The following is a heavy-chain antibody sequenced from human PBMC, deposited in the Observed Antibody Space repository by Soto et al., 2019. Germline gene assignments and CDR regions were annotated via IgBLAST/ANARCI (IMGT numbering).Heavy chain of an antibody. J-gene: IGHJ4*02. Sequence: SETLSLTCTVSGGSISSYYWSWIRQPPGKGLEWIGYIYYSGSTNYNPSLKSRVTISVDTSKNQFSLKLSSVTAADTAVYYCARSLSYCSGGSCYPYYFDYWGQGTLVTVSS. CDR2: IYYSGST. CDR3: ARSLSYCSGGSCYPYYFDY. D-gene: IGHD2-15*01. V-gene: IGHV4-59*01. CDR1: GGSISSYY.